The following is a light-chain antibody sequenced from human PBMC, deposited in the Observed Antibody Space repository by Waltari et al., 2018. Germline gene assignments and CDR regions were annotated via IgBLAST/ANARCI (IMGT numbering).Light chain of an antibody. CDR2: GAS. V-gene: IGKV3-15*01. J-gene: IGKJ2*01. CDR1: QSVSRN. CDR3: QQYNSWPYT. Sequence: EIVMAQSPGTLSVSPGGRVTLSCRASQSVSRNLAWYQQRPGQAPRLLVYGASTRATGVPASFSGSGSGTDFTLTISSLQSEDFAIYFCQQYNSWPYTFGQGTKLEMK.